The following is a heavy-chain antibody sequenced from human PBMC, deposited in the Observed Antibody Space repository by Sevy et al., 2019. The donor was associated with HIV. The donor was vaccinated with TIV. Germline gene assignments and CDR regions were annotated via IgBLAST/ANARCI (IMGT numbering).Heavy chain of an antibody. J-gene: IGHJ4*02. CDR2: IQYDGSNK. V-gene: IGHV3-30*02. D-gene: IGHD2-21*01. Sequence: GGSLRLSCAASGFSFSSYGMHWVRQAPGKGLEWMSYIQYDGSNKDYADSVKGRFTISEDNSKNTLYLQMNSLRVEDTAVFYCVKEGGGEGGDHWGQGTLVTVSS. CDR3: VKEGGGEGGDH. CDR1: GFSFSSYG.